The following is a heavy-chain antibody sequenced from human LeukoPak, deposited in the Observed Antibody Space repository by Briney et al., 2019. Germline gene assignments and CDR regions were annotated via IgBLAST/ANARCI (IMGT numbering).Heavy chain of an antibody. V-gene: IGHV3-21*01. J-gene: IGHJ4*02. CDR1: GGSFSGYY. Sequence: ETLSLTCAVYGGSFSGYYWSWIRQPPGKGLEWVSSISSSSSYIYYADSVKGRFTISRDNAKNSLYLQMNSLRAEDTAVYYCARDPYYYDSSGADYWGQGTLVTVSS. CDR2: ISSSSSYI. CDR3: ARDPYYYDSSGADY. D-gene: IGHD3-22*01.